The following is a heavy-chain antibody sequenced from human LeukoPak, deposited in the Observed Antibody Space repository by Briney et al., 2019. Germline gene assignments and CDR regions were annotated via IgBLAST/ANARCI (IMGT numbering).Heavy chain of an antibody. CDR2: ISSSSSTI. J-gene: IGHJ4*02. D-gene: IGHD1-26*01. V-gene: IGHV3-48*04. CDR1: GFTFSSYA. Sequence: GGSLRLSCAASGFTFSSYAMSWVRQAPGKGLEWVSAISSSSSTIYYADSVKGRFTISRDNAKNSLYLQMNSLRAEDTAVYYCARDGSRGGAPWYYFDYWGQGTLVTVSS. CDR3: ARDGSRGGAPWYYFDY.